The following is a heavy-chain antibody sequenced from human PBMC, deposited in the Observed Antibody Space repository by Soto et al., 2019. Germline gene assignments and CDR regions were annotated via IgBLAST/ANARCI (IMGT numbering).Heavy chain of an antibody. D-gene: IGHD3-10*01. CDR1: GFTFSNFW. V-gene: IGHV3-7*01. CDR3: TLGNFGV. CDR2: IKKDGSEK. Sequence: QVVESGGGLVQPGGSLRLSCAASGFTFSNFWMAWVRQAPGKGLEWVADIKKDGSEKYYLDSVRGRFTISRDNAENSLSLQMNSLRAEDTCVYYCTLGNFGVWGQGTLVTVAS. J-gene: IGHJ4*02.